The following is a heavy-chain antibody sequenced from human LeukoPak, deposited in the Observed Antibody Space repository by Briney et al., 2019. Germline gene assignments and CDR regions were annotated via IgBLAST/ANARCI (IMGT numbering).Heavy chain of an antibody. D-gene: IGHD5-18*01. V-gene: IGHV4-61*02. Sequence: SETLSLTCTVSGGSISSGSYYWSWIRQPAGKGLEWIGRIYTSGSTNYNPSLKSRVTISVDTSKNQFSLKLSSVTAADTAVYYCARERSTAMVRIHNYFDYWGQGTLVTVSS. CDR3: ARERSTAMVRIHNYFDY. CDR1: GGSISSGSYY. J-gene: IGHJ4*02. CDR2: IYTSGST.